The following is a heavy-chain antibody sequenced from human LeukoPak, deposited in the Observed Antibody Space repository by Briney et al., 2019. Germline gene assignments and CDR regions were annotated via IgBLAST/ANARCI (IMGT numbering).Heavy chain of an antibody. CDR2: ISGSGGST. CDR1: GFTVSSNY. V-gene: IGHV3-23*01. CDR3: AKSMVRVLDAFDI. D-gene: IGHD3-10*01. Sequence: PGGSLRLSCAASGFTVSSNYMSWVRQAPGKGLEWVSVISGSGGSTYYADSVKGRFTISRDNSKNTLYLQMNSLRAEDTAVYYCAKSMVRVLDAFDIWGQGTMVTVSS. J-gene: IGHJ3*02.